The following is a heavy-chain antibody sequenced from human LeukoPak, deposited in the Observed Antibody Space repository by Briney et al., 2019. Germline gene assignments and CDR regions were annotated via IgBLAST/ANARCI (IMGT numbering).Heavy chain of an antibody. CDR1: GCTFTSYD. CDR3: ARGIRSIFGVVTDHY. Sequence: ASVKVSCKASGCTFTSYDINWVRQATGQGLEWMGWMNPNSGNTGYAQKFQGRVTMTRNISISTAYMELSSLRSEDTAVYYCARGIRSIFGVVTDHYWGQGTLVTVSS. D-gene: IGHD3-3*01. V-gene: IGHV1-8*01. J-gene: IGHJ4*02. CDR2: MNPNSGNT.